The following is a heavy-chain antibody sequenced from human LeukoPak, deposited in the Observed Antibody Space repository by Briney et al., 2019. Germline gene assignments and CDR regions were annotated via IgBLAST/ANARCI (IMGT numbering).Heavy chain of an antibody. CDR1: GGTFSSYA. Sequence: ASVKVSCKASGGTFSSYAISWVRQAPGQGLEWMGGIIPIFGTPNYAQNFQGRVTITADTSTNTAYMELSSLRFGDTAVYYCARGDTLYGSSAHAGYWGQGTLVTVSS. CDR3: ARGDTLYGSSAHAGY. J-gene: IGHJ4*02. D-gene: IGHD6-13*01. CDR2: IIPIFGTP. V-gene: IGHV1-69*06.